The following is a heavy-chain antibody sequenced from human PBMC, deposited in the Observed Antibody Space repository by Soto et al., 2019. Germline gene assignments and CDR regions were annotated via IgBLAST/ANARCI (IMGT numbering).Heavy chain of an antibody. CDR1: GFTFSSYC. CDR2: ISYDGSNK. Sequence: GGSLRLSCAASGFTFSSYCMHWVRQAPGKGLEWVAVISYDGSNKYYADSVKGRFTISRDNSKNTLYLQMNSLRAEDTAVYYCAKDLSYDFWSGYYHEDYYYGMDVWGQGTTVTVSS. CDR3: AKDLSYDFWSGYYHEDYYYGMDV. V-gene: IGHV3-30*18. J-gene: IGHJ6*02. D-gene: IGHD3-3*01.